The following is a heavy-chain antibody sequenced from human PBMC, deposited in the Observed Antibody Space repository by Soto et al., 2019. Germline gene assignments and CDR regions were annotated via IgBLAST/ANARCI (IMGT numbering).Heavy chain of an antibody. CDR2: IDPSDSYT. Sequence: PGESLKISCKGSGYSFTNYWISWVRQMPGKGLEWMGRIDPSDSYTNYSPSFQGHVTISADKSISTAYLQWSSLKASDTAMYYCASNFEWDIVVVPAHFKDYYGMDVWGQGTTVTVSS. J-gene: IGHJ6*02. V-gene: IGHV5-10-1*01. CDR3: ASNFEWDIVVVPAHFKDYYGMDV. CDR1: GYSFTNYW. D-gene: IGHD2-2*01.